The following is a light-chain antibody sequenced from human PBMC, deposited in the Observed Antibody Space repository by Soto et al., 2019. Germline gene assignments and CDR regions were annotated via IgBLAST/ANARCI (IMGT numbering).Light chain of an antibody. CDR3: SSYTSSSTPGV. CDR2: DVN. CDR1: SSDVGGYNY. V-gene: IGLV2-14*01. Sequence: QSALTQPASVSGSPGQSITSSCTGTSSDVGGYNYVSWYQQHPGKAPKLMIFDVNNRPSGISNRFSGSKSGNTASLTISGLQAEDEADYYCSSYTSSSTPGVFATGTKVTVL. J-gene: IGLJ1*01.